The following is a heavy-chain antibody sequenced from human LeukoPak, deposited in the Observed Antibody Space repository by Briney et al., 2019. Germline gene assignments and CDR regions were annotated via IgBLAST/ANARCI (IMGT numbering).Heavy chain of an antibody. Sequence: SVKDSCKASGGTFSSYAISWVRQAPGQGLEWMGGIIPIFGTANYAQKFQGRVTITTDESTSTAYMELSSLRSEDTAVYYCARVISSRGWLQTENWFDPWGQGTLVTVSS. CDR2: IIPIFGTA. J-gene: IGHJ5*02. V-gene: IGHV1-69*05. CDR3: ARVISSRGWLQTENWFDP. CDR1: GGTFSSYA. D-gene: IGHD5-24*01.